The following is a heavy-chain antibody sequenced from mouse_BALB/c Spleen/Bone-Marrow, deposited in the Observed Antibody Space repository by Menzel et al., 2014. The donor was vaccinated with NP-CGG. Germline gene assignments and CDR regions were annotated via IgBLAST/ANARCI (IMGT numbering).Heavy chain of an antibody. D-gene: IGHD1-2*01. V-gene: IGHV14-3*02. CDR3: ARDRLGTYFDY. Sequence: VQLQQSGAELVRPGASVKLSCTASGLNIKDTYMHRVKQRPEQGLEWIGRIDPANGNTKYDPKFQGKATITADTSSNTAYLQLSSLTSEDTAVYYCARDRLGTYFDYWGQGTTLTVSS. CDR1: GLNIKDTY. J-gene: IGHJ2*01. CDR2: IDPANGNT.